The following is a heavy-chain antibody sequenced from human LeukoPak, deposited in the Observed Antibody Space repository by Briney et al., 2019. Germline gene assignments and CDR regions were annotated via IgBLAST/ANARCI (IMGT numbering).Heavy chain of an antibody. CDR3: ARGRVSSSTWYSTYYYYFYMDV. V-gene: IGHV4-61*02. J-gene: IGHJ6*03. CDR1: GGSISSGSYY. D-gene: IGHD1-1*01. CDR2: IYTSGST. Sequence: SETLSLTCTVSGGSISSGSYYWSWIRQPAGKGLEWIGRIYTSGSTNFNPSLNGRVSISRDTTKNLFSLRLRSVTAADTAVYFCARGRVSSSTWYSTYYYYFYMDVWGKGTTVTVSS.